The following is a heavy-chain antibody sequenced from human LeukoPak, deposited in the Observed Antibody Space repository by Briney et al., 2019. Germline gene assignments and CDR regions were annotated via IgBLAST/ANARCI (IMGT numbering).Heavy chain of an antibody. J-gene: IGHJ5*02. CDR3: ARWLVVGGPWGFDP. Sequence: GESLKISCKASGYRFTDYWLGWVRQVPGKGLEWMGIIYPGDSPGDSRGIRYSPPFQGQVTISADKSVNTAYLHWSSLKASDSGIYYCARWLVVGGPWGFDPWGQGTLVTVSS. CDR1: GYRFTDYW. CDR2: IYPGDSPGDSRGI. V-gene: IGHV5-51*01. D-gene: IGHD2-8*02.